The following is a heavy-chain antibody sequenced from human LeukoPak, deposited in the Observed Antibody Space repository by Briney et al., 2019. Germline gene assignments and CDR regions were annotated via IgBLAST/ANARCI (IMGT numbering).Heavy chain of an antibody. CDR3: VEGDGDYHRRVYGMDV. J-gene: IGHJ6*02. CDR1: GFTFSSYA. CDR2: ISSNGGST. V-gene: IGHV3-64D*06. D-gene: IGHD4-17*01. Sequence: GGSLRLSCSASGFTFSSYAMHWVRQAPGKGLEYVSAISSNGGSTYYADSVKGRFTISRDNSKNTLYLQMSSLRAEDTAVYYCVEGDGDYHRRVYGMDVWGQGTTVTVSS.